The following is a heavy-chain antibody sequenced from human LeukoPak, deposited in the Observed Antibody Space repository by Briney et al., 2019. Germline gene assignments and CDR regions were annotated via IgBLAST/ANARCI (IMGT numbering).Heavy chain of an antibody. Sequence: SVKVSCKASGGTFSSYAISWVRQAPGQGLEWMGGIIPILGTANYAQKFQGRVTITADESTSTAYMELSSLRSEDTAVYYCARDLRRGGLPYYGMDVWGQGTTVTVSS. V-gene: IGHV1-69*13. CDR3: ARDLRRGGLPYYGMDV. J-gene: IGHJ6*02. D-gene: IGHD5/OR15-5a*01. CDR2: IIPILGTA. CDR1: GGTFSSYA.